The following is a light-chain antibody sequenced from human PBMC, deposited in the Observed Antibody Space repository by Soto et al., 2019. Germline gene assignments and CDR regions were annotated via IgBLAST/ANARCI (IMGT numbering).Light chain of an antibody. Sequence: EIVMTQSPATLSVSPGERATLSCRASQSVSSELTWYQQRPGQAPRLLIYGASTRATGIPATFSGSGSGTEFTITISSLQSEDFAGYYCHQYNSGPFTFGGGTKVEIK. CDR1: QSVSSE. CDR3: HQYNSGPFT. CDR2: GAS. V-gene: IGKV3-15*01. J-gene: IGKJ4*01.